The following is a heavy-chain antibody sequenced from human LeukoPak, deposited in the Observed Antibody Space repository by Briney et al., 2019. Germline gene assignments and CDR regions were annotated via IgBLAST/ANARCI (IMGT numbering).Heavy chain of an antibody. CDR2: ISGSGGST. CDR1: GFTFSSYA. D-gene: IGHD6-19*01. J-gene: IGHJ4*02. V-gene: IGHV3-23*01. Sequence: GGSLRLSCAASGFTFSSYAMSWVRQAPGMGLEWVSAISGSGGSTYYADSVKGRFTISRDNSKNTLYLQMNSLRTEDTAVYYCAKDDLAVAGTDYWGQGTLVTVSS. CDR3: AKDDLAVAGTDY.